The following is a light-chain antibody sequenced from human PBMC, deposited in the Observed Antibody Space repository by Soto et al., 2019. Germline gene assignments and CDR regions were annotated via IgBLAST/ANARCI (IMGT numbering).Light chain of an antibody. Sequence: QSVLTQPPSASGTPGQRVTISCSGSSSNIGTNYVYWYQQPPGTAPKLLIYMDNRRPSGVPDRFSASKSGTSASLAISGLRSEDEADYYCAAWDDSLSVRFGGGTKLTVL. V-gene: IGLV1-47*01. CDR1: SSNIGTNY. J-gene: IGLJ2*01. CDR2: MDN. CDR3: AAWDDSLSVR.